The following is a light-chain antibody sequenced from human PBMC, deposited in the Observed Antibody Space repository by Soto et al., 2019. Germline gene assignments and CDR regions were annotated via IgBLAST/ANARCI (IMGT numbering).Light chain of an antibody. CDR2: GAS. CDR1: QSVSSSY. V-gene: IGKV3-20*01. Sequence: IVLTQSPVTLSLSPGERATLSCRASQSVSSSYLAWYQQKPGQAPRLLIYGASSRATGIPDRFSGSGSGTDFTLTIRRLEPEDFAVYYCQQYGSSPRTFGGGTKVEIK. J-gene: IGKJ4*01. CDR3: QQYGSSPRT.